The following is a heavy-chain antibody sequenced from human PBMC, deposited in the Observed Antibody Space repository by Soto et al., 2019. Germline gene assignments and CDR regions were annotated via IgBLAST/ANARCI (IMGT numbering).Heavy chain of an antibody. V-gene: IGHV4-39*01. Sequence: SETLSLTCTTSSCSISISTYHWAWIRQAPGRGLEWIGSIYFSGATYYSPSLKTRVTLFVDTSQNLFSLKLSSVTAADTAVYYCAAEIASAGHYWGQG. D-gene: IGHD6-13*01. CDR1: SCSISISTYH. J-gene: IGHJ4*02. CDR3: AAEIASAGHY. CDR2: IYFSGAT.